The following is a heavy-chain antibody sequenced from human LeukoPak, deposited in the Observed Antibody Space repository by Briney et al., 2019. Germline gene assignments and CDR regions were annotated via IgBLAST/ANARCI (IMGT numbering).Heavy chain of an antibody. CDR1: GFTFSSYE. J-gene: IGHJ6*04. CDR2: ISSSGSTI. CDR3: AELGITMIGGV. Sequence: GGSLRLSCAASGFTFSSYEMNWVREAPGEGLEWVSYISSSGSTIYYADSVKGRFSISRDNATNSLYLQMNSLRAEDTAVYYCAELGITMIGGVWGKGTTVTISS. D-gene: IGHD3-10*02. V-gene: IGHV3-48*03.